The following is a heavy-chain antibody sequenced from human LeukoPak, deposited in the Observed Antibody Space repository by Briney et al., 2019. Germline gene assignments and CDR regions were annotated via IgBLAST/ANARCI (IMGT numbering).Heavy chain of an antibody. Sequence: RASVKVSCKASGYTFTSYGISWVRQAPGQGLEWMGWISAYNGNTNYAQKLQGRVTMTTDTSTSTAYMELRSLRPDDTAVYYCARDHPYYYDSSGYYYPIDYWGQGTLVTVSS. J-gene: IGHJ4*02. V-gene: IGHV1-18*01. CDR2: ISAYNGNT. CDR1: GYTFTSYG. D-gene: IGHD3-22*01. CDR3: ARDHPYYYDSSGYYYPIDY.